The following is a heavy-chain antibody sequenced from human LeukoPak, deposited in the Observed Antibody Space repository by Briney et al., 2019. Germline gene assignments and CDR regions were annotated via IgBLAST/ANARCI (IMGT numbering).Heavy chain of an antibody. Sequence: PGGSLRLSCAASGFTFSGYAMSWVRQAPGKGLEWVSAISGSGGSTYYADSVKGRFTISRDNSKNTLYLQMNSLRAEDTAVYYCAKPSYSSSWYSRGYYFDYWGQGTLVTVSS. D-gene: IGHD6-13*01. CDR2: ISGSGGST. J-gene: IGHJ4*02. V-gene: IGHV3-23*01. CDR1: GFTFSGYA. CDR3: AKPSYSSSWYSRGYYFDY.